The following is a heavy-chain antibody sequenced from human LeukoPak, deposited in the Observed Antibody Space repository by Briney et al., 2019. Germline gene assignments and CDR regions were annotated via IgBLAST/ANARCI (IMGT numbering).Heavy chain of an antibody. Sequence: PGGSLRLSCAASGFTFSSYAMSGVRQAPGKGLEWVSDISGSGGSTYYADSVKGRFTISRDNSKNTLYLQMNSLRAEDMAVYYCAKDRRGTAAGTSNWFDPWGQGTLVTVSS. CDR3: AKDRRGTAAGTSNWFDP. CDR1: GFTFSSYA. J-gene: IGHJ5*02. CDR2: ISGSGGST. V-gene: IGHV3-23*01. D-gene: IGHD6-13*01.